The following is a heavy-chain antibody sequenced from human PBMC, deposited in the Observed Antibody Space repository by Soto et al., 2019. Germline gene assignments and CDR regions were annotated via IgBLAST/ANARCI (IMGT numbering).Heavy chain of an antibody. Sequence: ASVKVSCKASGYTFTTYGITWLRQAPGQGLECMGRISANNGNTNFAQKFQGRVTMTTDTSTNTAYMELSSLRSEDTAVYYCARDNDYGDYGENYYYYGMDVWGQGTTVTVSS. V-gene: IGHV1-18*01. CDR3: ARDNDYGDYGENYYYYGMDV. CDR2: ISANNGNT. D-gene: IGHD4-17*01. CDR1: GYTFTTYG. J-gene: IGHJ6*02.